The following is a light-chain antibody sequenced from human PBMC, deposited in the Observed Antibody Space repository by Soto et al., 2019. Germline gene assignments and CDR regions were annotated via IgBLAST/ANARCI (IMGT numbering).Light chain of an antibody. CDR1: SSDIGGHHF. CDR2: EVT. Sequence: QSVLTQPASVSGSPGQSITISCTGTSSDIGGHHFVSWYQQQSGKAPKLVIYEVTDRPSGVSDRFSGSKSGNTASLTISGLQPEDEADYYCSSYTSSSLYVLGTATKVTV. V-gene: IGLV2-14*01. J-gene: IGLJ1*01. CDR3: SSYTSSSLYV.